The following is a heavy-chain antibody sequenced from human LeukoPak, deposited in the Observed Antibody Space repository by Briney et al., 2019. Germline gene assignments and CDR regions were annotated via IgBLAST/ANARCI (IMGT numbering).Heavy chain of an antibody. J-gene: IGHJ4*02. CDR3: AKDGGEFYDSSGYIDY. D-gene: IGHD3-22*01. CDR2: ISYDGSNK. Sequence: GGSLRLSCAPSGFTFSSSGRRCVRPAPGKGLGWVAVISYDGSNKYYADSVKGRFTISRDNSKNTLYLQMNSLGAEDTAVYDCAKDGGEFYDSSGYIDYWGQGTLVTVSS. CDR1: GFTFSSSG. V-gene: IGHV3-30*18.